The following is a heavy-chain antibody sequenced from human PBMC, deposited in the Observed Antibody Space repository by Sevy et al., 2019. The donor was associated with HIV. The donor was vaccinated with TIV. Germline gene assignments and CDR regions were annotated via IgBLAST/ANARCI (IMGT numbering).Heavy chain of an antibody. CDR3: TTGGSLFQH. J-gene: IGHJ1*01. CDR2: IKSKTDGGTT. CDR1: GFTFTNVW. V-gene: IGHV3-15*01. Sequence: GGSLRLSCAASGFTFTNVWMSWVRQAPGKGLEWVAHIKSKTDGGTTDYAAPVRGRITISRDNSKNKLYLQMNSLKTEDTAVYYCTTGGSLFQHWGQGTLVTVSS. D-gene: IGHD3-16*01.